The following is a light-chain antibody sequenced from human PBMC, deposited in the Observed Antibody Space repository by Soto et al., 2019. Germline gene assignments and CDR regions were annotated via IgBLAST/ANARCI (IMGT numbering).Light chain of an antibody. CDR1: QSISSW. CDR3: QQYNSYSPLT. V-gene: IGKV1-5*01. CDR2: DAS. Sequence: DIQMPQSPSTLSASVAALVTMPPRVSQSISSWLAWYQQKPGKAPKLLIYDASSLESGVPSRFSGSGSGTEFTLTISSLQPDDFATYYCQQYNSYSPLTFGGGTKVDI. J-gene: IGKJ4*01.